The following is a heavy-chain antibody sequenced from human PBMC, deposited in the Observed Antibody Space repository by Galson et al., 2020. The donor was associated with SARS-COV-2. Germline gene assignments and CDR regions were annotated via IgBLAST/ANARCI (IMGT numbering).Heavy chain of an antibody. V-gene: IGHV7-4-1*02. J-gene: IGHJ5*02. CDR1: GYTFTSYA. Sequence: ASVKVSCKASGYTFTSYAMNWVRQAPGQGLEWMGWINTNTGNPTYAQGFTGRFVFSLDTSVSTAYLQISSLKAEDTAVYYCARGDPWSTIDYTNWFDPWGQGTLVTVSS. CDR3: ARGDPWSTIDYTNWFDP. D-gene: IGHD4-4*01. CDR2: INTNTGNP.